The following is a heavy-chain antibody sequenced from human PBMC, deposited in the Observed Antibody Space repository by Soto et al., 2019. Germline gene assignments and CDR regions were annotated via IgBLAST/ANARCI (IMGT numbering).Heavy chain of an antibody. CDR3: ARAVRGSYYDS. CDR1: GGSISSGDYY. CDR2: IFYSGST. D-gene: IGHD1-26*01. V-gene: IGHV4-30-4*01. J-gene: IGHJ4*02. Sequence: QVQLQESGPGLVKPSQTLSLTCTVSGGSISSGDYYWSWIRQPPGKGLEWIGYIFYSGSTYYNPSLKSRLSIAVDTSKNQFSRKLSSVTAADTAVYYCARAVRGSYYDSWGQGTLVTVSS.